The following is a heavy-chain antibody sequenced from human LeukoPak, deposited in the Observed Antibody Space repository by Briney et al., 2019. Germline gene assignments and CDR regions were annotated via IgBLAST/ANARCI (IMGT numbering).Heavy chain of an antibody. V-gene: IGHV1-2*02. CDR1: GYTFTGYY. CDR2: INPNSGGT. J-gene: IGHJ6*02. Sequence: ASVKVSCTASGYTFTGYYMPWVRQAPGPGLEWMGWINPNSGGTNYAQKFQGRVTMTRDTSISTAYMELSRLRSDDTAVYYCASHYCSGGSCYPTDYYYYGMDVWGQGTTVTVSS. CDR3: ASHYCSGGSCYPTDYYYYGMDV. D-gene: IGHD2-15*01.